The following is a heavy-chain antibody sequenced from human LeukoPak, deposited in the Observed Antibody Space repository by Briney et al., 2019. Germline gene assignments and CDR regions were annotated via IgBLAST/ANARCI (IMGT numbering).Heavy chain of an antibody. CDR1: GFTFSSYS. CDR3: ARGRTPDYFDY. CDR2: ISSSSSTI. D-gene: IGHD4-23*01. J-gene: IGHJ4*02. Sequence: GGSLRLSFAASGFTFSSYSMNWVRQAPGKGLEWVSYISSSSSTIYYADSVKGRFTMSRDNAKNSLYLQMNSLRAEDTAVYYCARGRTPDYFDYWGQGTLVTVSS. V-gene: IGHV3-48*04.